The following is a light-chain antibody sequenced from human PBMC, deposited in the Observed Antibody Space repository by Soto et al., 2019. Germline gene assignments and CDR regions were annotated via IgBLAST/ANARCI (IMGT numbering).Light chain of an antibody. CDR2: DVS. CDR3: SAYTGSSTLVV. CDR1: SSDIGSYNS. J-gene: IGLJ2*01. Sequence: QSALTQPVSVSGSPGQSITISCTGTSSDIGSYNSVSWYQQHPAKAPKLIIHDVSNRPSGVSYRFSGSKSGNTASLTISGLQTEDEADYYCSAYTGSSTLVVFGGGTKLTVL. V-gene: IGLV2-14*01.